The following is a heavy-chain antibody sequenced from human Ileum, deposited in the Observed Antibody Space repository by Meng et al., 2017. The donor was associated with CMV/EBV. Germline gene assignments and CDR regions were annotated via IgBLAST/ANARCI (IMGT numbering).Heavy chain of an antibody. CDR1: GSFSGYY. CDR2: INDSGRS. J-gene: IGHJ5*02. V-gene: IGHV4-34*01. Sequence: GSFSGYYWSWIRQPPGKGREWIGEINDSGRSNNNRSHKRRVTISVDTSKNQFTQKLSYVTAADTAVYYCARSNGYITIFGAVAGDPWGQGTPVTVSS. D-gene: IGHD3-3*01. CDR3: ARSNGYITIFGAVAGDP.